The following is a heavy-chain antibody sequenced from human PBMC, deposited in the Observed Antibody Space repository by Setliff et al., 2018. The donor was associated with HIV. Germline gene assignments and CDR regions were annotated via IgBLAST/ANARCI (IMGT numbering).Heavy chain of an antibody. Sequence: KPSETLSLTCTVSGGSIRSSSYYWGWIRQPPGKGLEWIGSIYYSGSTYYSPSLKSRVTISVDTSKNQFSLKLNSVTAADTAVYHCARLSSYRSSSYYFDYWGQGALVTVSS. V-gene: IGHV4-39*01. J-gene: IGHJ4*02. CDR2: IYYSGST. CDR3: ARLSSYRSSSYYFDY. D-gene: IGHD6-6*01. CDR1: GGSIRSSSYY.